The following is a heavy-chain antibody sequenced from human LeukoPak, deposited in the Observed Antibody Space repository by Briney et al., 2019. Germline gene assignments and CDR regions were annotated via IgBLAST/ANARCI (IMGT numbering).Heavy chain of an antibody. CDR3: AKGGGAYCGGDCAFDY. Sequence: PGGSLRLSCAASGFTFSSYGMSWVRQAPGKGLEWVSAIRGSGGSTYYADSVKGRFTISRDNSKNTQYLQMDSLRAEDTGVYYFAKGGGAYCGGDCAFDYWGQGTLVTVSS. CDR1: GFTFSSYG. J-gene: IGHJ4*02. CDR2: IRGSGGST. D-gene: IGHD2-21*02. V-gene: IGHV3-23*01.